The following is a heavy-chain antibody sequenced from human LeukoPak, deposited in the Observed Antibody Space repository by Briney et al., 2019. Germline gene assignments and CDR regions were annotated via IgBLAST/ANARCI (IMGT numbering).Heavy chain of an antibody. J-gene: IGHJ6*03. CDR1: GFSFSNYA. CDR2: INSNGGST. CDR3: AREGMYSSGPYVGYYMDV. Sequence: PGGSLRLSCAASGFSFSNYAMHWVRQAPGKGPEYVSAINSNGGSTYYADSVKGRFTISRDNAKNTLYLQMDSLRPEDIGVYYCAREGMYSSGPYVGYYMDVWGKGAAVTVSS. V-gene: IGHV3-64*02. D-gene: IGHD6-25*01.